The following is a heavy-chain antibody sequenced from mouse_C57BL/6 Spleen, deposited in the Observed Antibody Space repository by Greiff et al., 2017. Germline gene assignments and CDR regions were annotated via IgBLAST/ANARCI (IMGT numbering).Heavy chain of an antibody. V-gene: IGHV14-2*01. CDR2: IDPEGGKT. CDR1: GFNIKDYY. Sequence: EVQLVESEAELVKPGASVKLSCTASGFNIKDYYMPWVQQSTEQGLEWIGKIDPEGGKTYYAPNFKGRATITADTPSNTAYLQLSSLTSEDTAVKYGARPWGAGYFDYWGQGTTLTVSS. J-gene: IGHJ2*01. CDR3: ARPWGAGYFDY.